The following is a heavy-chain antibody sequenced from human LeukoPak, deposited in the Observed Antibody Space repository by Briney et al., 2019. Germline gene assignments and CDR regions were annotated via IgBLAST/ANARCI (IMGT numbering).Heavy chain of an antibody. CDR2: IYYSGST. CDR3: ARVDAVVVPAAIYYYGIDV. CDR1: GGSISSSSYY. D-gene: IGHD2-2*01. V-gene: IGHV4-39*01. J-gene: IGHJ6*02. Sequence: PSETLSLTCSVSGGSISSSSYYWGWIRQPPGKGLEWIGSIYYSGSTHYNPSLRSRVTISVDTSKNQFSLKLCSVTAADTTVYYCARVDAVVVPAAIYYYGIDVWGQGTTVTVSS.